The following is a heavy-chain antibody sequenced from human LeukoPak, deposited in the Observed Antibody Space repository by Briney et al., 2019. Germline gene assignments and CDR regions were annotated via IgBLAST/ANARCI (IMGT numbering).Heavy chain of an antibody. J-gene: IGHJ6*03. Sequence: ASVKVSCKTSGYTFTGYYMHWVRQAPGQGLEWMGWINPNSGGTNYAQKFQGRVTMTRDTSISTAYMELSRLRSDDTAVYYCARVPVTSFYYYYMDVWGKGTTVTVSS. D-gene: IGHD2-21*02. CDR2: INPNSGGT. CDR3: ARVPVTSFYYYYMDV. CDR1: GYTFTGYY. V-gene: IGHV1-2*02.